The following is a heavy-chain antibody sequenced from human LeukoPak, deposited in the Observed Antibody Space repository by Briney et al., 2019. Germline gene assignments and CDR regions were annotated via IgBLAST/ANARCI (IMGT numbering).Heavy chain of an antibody. Sequence: PGGSLRLSCAASGFTFSYYGMHWVRQAPGKGLEWVAFVRYDGNDKFYADSVKGRFTISRDTSRNTLYLQMNSLTPEDTAVYYCAKDLMRDRWFGESWGQGTLVSVSS. CDR2: VRYDGNDK. D-gene: IGHD3-10*01. CDR3: AKDLMRDRWFGES. CDR1: GFTFSYYG. J-gene: IGHJ5*02. V-gene: IGHV3-30*02.